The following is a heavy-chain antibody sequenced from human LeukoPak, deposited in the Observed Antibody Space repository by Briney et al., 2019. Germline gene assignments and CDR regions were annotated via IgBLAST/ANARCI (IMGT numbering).Heavy chain of an antibody. Sequence: GGSLRLSCAASGFTFSSYWMSWVRQAPGKGLEWVANIKQDGSEKYYVDSVKGRFTISRDNAKNSPYLQMNSLKAEDTAVYYCARDLEGRWPPPYYYYYMDVWGKGTTVTVSS. CDR2: IKQDGSEK. CDR1: GFTFSSYW. CDR3: ARDLEGRWPPPYYYYYMDV. J-gene: IGHJ6*03. D-gene: IGHD4-23*01. V-gene: IGHV3-7*01.